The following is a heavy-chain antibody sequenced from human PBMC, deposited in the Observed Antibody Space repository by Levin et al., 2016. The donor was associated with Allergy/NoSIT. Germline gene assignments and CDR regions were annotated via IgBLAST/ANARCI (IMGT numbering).Heavy chain of an antibody. J-gene: IGHJ4*01. V-gene: IGHV3-21*06. CDR3: ARDPLGKGNYAPDY. CDR2: VTGSGSHT. D-gene: IGHD1-7*01. Sequence: GGSLRLSCAVSEFTFSSYAMNWVRQAPGKGLEWVSSVTGSGSHTFYADSVKGRFTISRDNARNTLYLQMNSLRPEDSAVYFCARDPLGKGNYAPDYWGQGNLVTVSS. CDR1: EFTFSSYA.